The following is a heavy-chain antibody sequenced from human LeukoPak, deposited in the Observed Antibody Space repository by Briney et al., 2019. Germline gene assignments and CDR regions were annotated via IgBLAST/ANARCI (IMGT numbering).Heavy chain of an antibody. CDR3: ARGEGPKDYYGMDV. J-gene: IGHJ6*02. CDR2: IIPIFGIA. V-gene: IGHV1-69*04. Sequence: SVKLSCKASGGTFSSYAISGVRQAPGQGLEWMGRIIPIFGIANYAQKFQGRVTITADKSTSTAYMELSSLGSEDTAVYYCARGEGPKDYYGMDVWGQGTTVTVSS. CDR1: GGTFSSYA.